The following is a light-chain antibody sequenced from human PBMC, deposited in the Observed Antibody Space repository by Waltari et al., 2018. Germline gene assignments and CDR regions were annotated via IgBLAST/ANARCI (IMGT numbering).Light chain of an antibody. CDR2: EVK. CDR3: SSYTTRSTWV. CDR1: INDIGRFDF. Sequence: QSALTQTASVSASPGQSITMSCTGTINDIGRFDFVSWYQQHPGQAPRLLIYEVKYRPSGVSDRFSGSKSDNTASLTIVGLQAEDEADYYCSSYTTRSTWVFGGGTKLTVL. J-gene: IGLJ3*02. V-gene: IGLV2-14*01.